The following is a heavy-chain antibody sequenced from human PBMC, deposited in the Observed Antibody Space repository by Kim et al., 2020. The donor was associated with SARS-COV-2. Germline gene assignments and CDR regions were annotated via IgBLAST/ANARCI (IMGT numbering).Heavy chain of an antibody. D-gene: IGHD3-10*01. Sequence: SETLSLICTVPDDSISSSTYFWGWVRQPPGKGLEWIGSRFDRGSTQYSESVYYNPSLRSRVTISVDTSKKQFSLMLTSVTAADTAVYYCARTPAFSGYYFDSWGLGVLVTVSS. CDR1: DDSISSSTYF. V-gene: IGHV4-61*05. J-gene: IGHJ4*02. CDR2: RFDRGST. CDR3: ARTPAFSGYYFDS.